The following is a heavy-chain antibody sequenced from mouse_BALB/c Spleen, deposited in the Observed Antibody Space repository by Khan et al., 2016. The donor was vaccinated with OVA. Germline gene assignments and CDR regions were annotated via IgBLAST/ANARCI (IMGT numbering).Heavy chain of an antibody. CDR3: ARRGLYGRFAY. J-gene: IGHJ3*01. CDR1: GYTFTTYW. Sequence: QVQLKESGAELAQPGPSVKMSCTASGYTFTTYWIHWIKQRPGQGLEWIGYINPSTGYTEYTKNFKDKATLTADKSSGTAYMHLSSLTSADSGVYYCARRGLYGRFAYWGQGTLVTVSA. V-gene: IGHV1-7*01. D-gene: IGHD2-10*02. CDR2: INPSTGYT.